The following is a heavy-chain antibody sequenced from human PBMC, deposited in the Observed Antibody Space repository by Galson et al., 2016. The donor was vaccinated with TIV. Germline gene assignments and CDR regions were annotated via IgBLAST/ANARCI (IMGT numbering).Heavy chain of an antibody. CDR3: AKSGDSRSIDS. J-gene: IGHJ4*02. V-gene: IGHV3-30*18. Sequence: SLRLSCAASGFTFSHFGMHWVRQSPGKGLEWLAVILYDGSSQFYADSEEGRFAISRDNSKNTLYLQMNSLGAEDTALYYCAKSGDSRSIDSWGQGTLVIVSS. D-gene: IGHD3-22*01. CDR2: ILYDGSSQ. CDR1: GFTFSHFG.